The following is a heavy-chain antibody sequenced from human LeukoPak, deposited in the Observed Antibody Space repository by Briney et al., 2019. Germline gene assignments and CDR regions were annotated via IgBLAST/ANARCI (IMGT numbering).Heavy chain of an antibody. J-gene: IGHJ4*02. V-gene: IGHV3-53*01. D-gene: IGHD6-19*01. CDR1: GFTVSSNY. CDR2: LYSGGDT. Sequence: GGSLRLPCAASGFTVSSNYMNWVRQAPGKGLEWVSVLYSGGDTYYTDSVKGRFTISRDNSKNTLYLQMNSLGVEDTAVYYCARARGSGWLDFDCWGQGTLVTVSS. CDR3: ARARGSGWLDFDC.